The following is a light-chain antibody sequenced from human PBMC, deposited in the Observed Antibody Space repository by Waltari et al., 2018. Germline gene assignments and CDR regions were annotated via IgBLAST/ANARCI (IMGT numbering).Light chain of an antibody. CDR3: QVWDSSTDYYI. Sequence: YELTPPPSVSVSPGQTARITCGGDNLGTKYVHWYQQKPAQAPVLVIYYDSDRPSGIPERFSGSKSGNSATLTISGVEAGDEADYYCQVWDSSTDYYIFGAGTRLTVL. CDR2: YDS. J-gene: IGLJ1*01. CDR1: NLGTKY. V-gene: IGLV3-21*01.